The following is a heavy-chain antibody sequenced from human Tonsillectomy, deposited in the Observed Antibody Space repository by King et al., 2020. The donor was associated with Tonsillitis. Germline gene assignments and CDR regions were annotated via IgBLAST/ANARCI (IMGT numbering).Heavy chain of an antibody. V-gene: IGHV1-2*02. CDR3: ARDLYSRSSWALLEIADYYYYYGMDV. J-gene: IGHJ6*02. Sequence: VQLVESGAEVKKPGASVKVSCKASGYTFTGYYMHWVRQAPGQGLEWMGWINPNSGGTNYAQKFQGRVTMTRDTSISTAYMELSRLRSDDTAVYYCARDLYSRSSWALLEIADYYYYYGMDVWGQGTTVTVSS. CDR2: INPNSGGT. CDR1: GYTFTGYY. D-gene: IGHD6-6*01.